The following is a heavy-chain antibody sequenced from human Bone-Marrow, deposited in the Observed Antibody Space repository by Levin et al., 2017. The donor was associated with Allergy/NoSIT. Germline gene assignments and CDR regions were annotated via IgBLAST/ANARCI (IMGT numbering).Heavy chain of an antibody. J-gene: IGHJ3*02. CDR2: INWNGGST. Sequence: LSLTCAASGFTFDDYGMSWVRQAPGKGLEWVSGINWNGGSTGYADSVKGRFTISRDNAKNSLYLQMNSLRAEDTALYYCARILLGYSGYYDAFDIWGQGTMVTVSS. CDR3: ARILLGYSGYYDAFDI. CDR1: GFTFDDYG. V-gene: IGHV3-20*04. D-gene: IGHD5-12*01.